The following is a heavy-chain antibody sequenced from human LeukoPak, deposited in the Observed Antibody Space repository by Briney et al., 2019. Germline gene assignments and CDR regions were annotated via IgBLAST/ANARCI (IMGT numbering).Heavy chain of an antibody. CDR3: AKVPSYCTNGVCYTPYYFDY. Sequence: GGSLRLSCAASEFTFSNYAMSWVRQAPGKGLEWVSGISGSGGSTYYADSVKGRFTISRDNSKNTLYLQMYSLRAEDTAVYYCAKVPSYCTNGVCYTPYYFDYWGQGILVTVSS. J-gene: IGHJ4*02. CDR2: ISGSGGST. D-gene: IGHD2-8*01. CDR1: EFTFSNYA. V-gene: IGHV3-23*01.